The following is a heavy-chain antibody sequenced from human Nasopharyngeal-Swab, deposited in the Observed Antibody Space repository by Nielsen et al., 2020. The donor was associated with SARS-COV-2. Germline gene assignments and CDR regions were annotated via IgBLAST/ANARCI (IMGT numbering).Heavy chain of an antibody. CDR1: GFTFSSYA. Sequence: GESLKISCSASGFTFSSYAMHWVRQAPGKGLEYVSAISSNGGSTYYADSVKGRFTISRDNSKNTLYLQMNSLRAEDTAVYYCASDEYGGYILDYWGQGTLVTVSS. CDR3: ASDEYGGYILDY. D-gene: IGHD5-12*01. J-gene: IGHJ4*02. CDR2: ISSNGGST. V-gene: IGHV3-64*04.